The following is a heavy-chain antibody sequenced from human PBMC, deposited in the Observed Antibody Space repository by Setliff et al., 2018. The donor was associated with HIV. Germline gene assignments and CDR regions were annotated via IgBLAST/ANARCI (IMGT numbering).Heavy chain of an antibody. CDR2: INHSGYT. D-gene: IGHD3-22*01. V-gene: IGHV4-34*01. Sequence: SETLSLTCAVYGGSFSGYYYWNWIRQSPGQGLEWIGGINHSGYTDYNPSLRSRVTISSDTSRNHISVKMTSVTAADTAVYYCARSPGYYDSSSGYLYFFDYWGQGTLVTVSS. J-gene: IGHJ4*02. CDR1: GGSFSGYYY. CDR3: ARSPGYYDSSSGYLYFFDY.